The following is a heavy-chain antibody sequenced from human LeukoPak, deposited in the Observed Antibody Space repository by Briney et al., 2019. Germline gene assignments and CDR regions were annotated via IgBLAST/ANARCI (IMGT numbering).Heavy chain of an antibody. Sequence: GGSLRLSCAASGFTFSTYAMTWLRQAPGKGLEWVSALSASGSNTYYADSVKGRFTISRDNAKNTLYLQMNSLRVEDTAVYYCARDLYYGVDVWGQGTTVTVSS. J-gene: IGHJ6*02. V-gene: IGHV3-23*01. CDR2: LSASGSNT. CDR1: GFTFSTYA. CDR3: ARDLYYGVDV.